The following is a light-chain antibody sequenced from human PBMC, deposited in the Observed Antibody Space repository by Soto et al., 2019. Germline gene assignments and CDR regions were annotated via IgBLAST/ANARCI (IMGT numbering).Light chain of an antibody. J-gene: IGLJ2*01. Sequence: QSALTQPPSASGSPGQSVTISCTGTSSDVGGYNYVSWHQQHPGKAPKLVIYEVTKRPSGVPDRFSGSRSGNTASLTVSGLQAEDEAAYYCGSYGGSNNLIFGGGTKLTVL. V-gene: IGLV2-8*01. CDR1: SSDVGGYNY. CDR3: GSYGGSNNLI. CDR2: EVT.